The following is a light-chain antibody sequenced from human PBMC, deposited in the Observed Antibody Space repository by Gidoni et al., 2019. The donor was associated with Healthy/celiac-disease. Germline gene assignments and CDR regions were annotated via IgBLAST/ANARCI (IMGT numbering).Light chain of an antibody. V-gene: IGKV3-11*01. CDR3: QQRSNWPPTLT. Sequence: EIVLTQSPATLSLSPGERATLSCRASQSVSSYLAWYQQQPGQAPRLLIYDASNRVTGIPARFCGSGSGTAFTLTIISLEPEDFAVYYCQQRSNWPPTLTFGGGTKVEIK. CDR1: QSVSSY. CDR2: DAS. J-gene: IGKJ4*01.